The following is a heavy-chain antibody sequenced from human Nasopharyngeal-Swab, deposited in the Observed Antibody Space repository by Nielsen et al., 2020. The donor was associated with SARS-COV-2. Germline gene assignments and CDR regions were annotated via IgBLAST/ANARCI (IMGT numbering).Heavy chain of an antibody. CDR3: ARDRTYYDFWSGNDAFDI. D-gene: IGHD3-3*01. CDR2: INTNTGNP. J-gene: IGHJ3*02. V-gene: IGHV7-4-1*02. Sequence: WVRQAPGQGIEWMGWINTNTGNPTYAQGFTGRFVFSLDTSVSTAYLQISSLKAEDTAVYYCARDRTYYDFWSGNDAFDIWGQGTMVTVSS.